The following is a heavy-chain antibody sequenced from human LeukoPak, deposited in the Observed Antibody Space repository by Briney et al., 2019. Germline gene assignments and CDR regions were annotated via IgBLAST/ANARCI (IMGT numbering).Heavy chain of an antibody. CDR2: ISGSGDST. J-gene: IGHJ5*02. Sequence: GGSLRLSCAASGFTFSSYAMSWVRQAPGKGLEWVSSISGSGDSTYYADSVKGRFTISRDNSKNTLYLQMNSLRAEDTAVYHCAPSSSIAPNWFDPWGQGTLVTVSS. D-gene: IGHD6-6*01. CDR3: APSSSIAPNWFDP. CDR1: GFTFSSYA. V-gene: IGHV3-23*01.